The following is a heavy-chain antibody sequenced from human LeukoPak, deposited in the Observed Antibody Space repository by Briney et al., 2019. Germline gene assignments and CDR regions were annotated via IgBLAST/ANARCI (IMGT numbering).Heavy chain of an antibody. D-gene: IGHD3-10*01. Sequence: GGSLRLSCAAAGFTFKNYAMSWVRQAPGKGLEWVSAITGGGDSTYYADSVKGRFTISRDKSKNTLYLQMNSLRAEDTAVYYCAKDLPDSRESLTGHWFDPWGQGTLVTVSS. CDR1: GFTFKNYA. CDR3: AKDLPDSRESLTGHWFDP. CDR2: ITGGGDST. J-gene: IGHJ5*02. V-gene: IGHV3-23*01.